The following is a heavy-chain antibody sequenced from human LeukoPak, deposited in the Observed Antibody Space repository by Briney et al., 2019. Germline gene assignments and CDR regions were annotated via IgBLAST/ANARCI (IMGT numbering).Heavy chain of an antibody. V-gene: IGHV3-23*01. Sequence: PGGSLRLSCAASGFTFSTYAMRWVRQAPGKGPEWVSAITVSGDYTYYADSVKGRFTISRDNSKNTLYLQMNTLRAEDTAVYYCARVRDYYFDYWGQGTLVTVSS. CDR1: GFTFSTYA. D-gene: IGHD2-21*02. CDR2: ITVSGDYT. J-gene: IGHJ4*02. CDR3: ARVRDYYFDY.